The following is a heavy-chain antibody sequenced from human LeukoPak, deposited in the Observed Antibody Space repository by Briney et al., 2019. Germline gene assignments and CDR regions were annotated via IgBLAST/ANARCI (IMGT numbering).Heavy chain of an antibody. J-gene: IGHJ3*02. CDR3: ARAKTATSIAIDAFDI. Sequence: SETLSLTCIVSGGSISGGSISGYHWSWIRQPPGKGLEWIGYIYYSGNTTYNPSLKSRVTMSLDTSKNQVSLKLTSVTAADTAVYYCARAKTATSIAIDAFDIWGQGTMVTVSS. CDR2: IYYSGNT. V-gene: IGHV4-61*08. CDR1: GGSISGGSISGYH. D-gene: IGHD6-6*01.